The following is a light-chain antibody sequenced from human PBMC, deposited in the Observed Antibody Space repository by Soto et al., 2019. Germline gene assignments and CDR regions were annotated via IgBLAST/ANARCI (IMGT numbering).Light chain of an antibody. J-gene: IGKJ5*01. CDR2: AAS. V-gene: IGKV1-6*01. Sequence: AIQMTQSPSSLSTSVGARVTITCRASQGIGNDLAWYQQKPGKAPKLLIYAASNLQSGVPSRFSGSGSGTDFTLTISSLQPEDFATYYCLQDYNYPITFGQGTRLEIK. CDR1: QGIGND. CDR3: LQDYNYPIT.